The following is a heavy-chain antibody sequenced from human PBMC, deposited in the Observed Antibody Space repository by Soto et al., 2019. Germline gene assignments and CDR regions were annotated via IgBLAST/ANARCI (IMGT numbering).Heavy chain of an antibody. CDR1: GFTFSSYS. J-gene: IGHJ6*02. Sequence: PGGSLRLSCAASGFTFSSYSMNWVRQAPGKGLEWVSYISSSSSTIYYADSVKGRFTISRDNAKNSLYLQMNSLRDEDTAVYYCAREGDPGIAAAGKGGIIYYYYGMDVWGQGTTVTVSS. CDR2: ISSSSSTI. D-gene: IGHD6-13*01. CDR3: AREGDPGIAAAGKGGIIYYYYGMDV. V-gene: IGHV3-48*02.